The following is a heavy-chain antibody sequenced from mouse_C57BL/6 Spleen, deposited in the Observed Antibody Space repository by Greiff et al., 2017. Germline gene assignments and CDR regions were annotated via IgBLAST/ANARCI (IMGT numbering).Heavy chain of an antibody. J-gene: IGHJ4*01. D-gene: IGHD1-1*01. CDR1: GYSITSGYY. CDR3: ARGDFYYYGSSYESAMDY. CDR2: ISYDGSN. V-gene: IGHV3-6*01. Sequence: DVQLQESGPGLVKPSQSLSLTCSVTGYSITSGYYWNWIRQFPGNKLEWMGYISYDGSNNYNPSLKNRISITRDTSKNQFFLKLNSVTTEDTATYYCARGDFYYYGSSYESAMDYWGQGTSVTVSS.